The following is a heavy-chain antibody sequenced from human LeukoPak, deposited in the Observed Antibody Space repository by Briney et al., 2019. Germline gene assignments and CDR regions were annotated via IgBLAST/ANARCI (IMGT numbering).Heavy chain of an antibody. CDR1: GGSISSGDYY. CDR3: ARRPHYDFWSGTGENYYYYMDV. V-gene: IGHV4-30-4*08. D-gene: IGHD3-3*01. J-gene: IGHJ6*03. CDR2: IYYSGST. Sequence: PSQTLSLTCTVSGGSISSGDYYWSWIRQPPGKGLEWIGYIYYSGSTYYNPSLMSRVTISVDTSKNQFSLKLSSVTAADTAVYYCARRPHYDFWSGTGENYYYYMDVWGKGTTVTVSS.